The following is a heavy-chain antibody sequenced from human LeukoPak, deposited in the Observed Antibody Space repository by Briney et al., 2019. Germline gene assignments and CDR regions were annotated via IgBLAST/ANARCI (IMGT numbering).Heavy chain of an antibody. CDR3: ASTFPYCSGGTCAL. CDR2: ISGSGGST. CDR1: GFTFSSYA. V-gene: IGHV3-23*01. J-gene: IGHJ4*02. Sequence: TGGSLRLSCAASGFTFSSYAMSWVRQAPGKGLEWVSAISGSGGSTYYADSVKGRFTISRDNSKNTLYLQMNSLRAEDTAVYYCASTFPYCSGGTCALGGQGTLVTVSS. D-gene: IGHD2-15*01.